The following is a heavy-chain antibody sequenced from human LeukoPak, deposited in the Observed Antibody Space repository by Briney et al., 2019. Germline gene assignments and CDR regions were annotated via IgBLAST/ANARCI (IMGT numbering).Heavy chain of an antibody. Sequence: ASVKVSCKASGYTFTSYGISWVRQAPGQGLEWMGWIGAYNGNTNYAQKLQGRVTMTTDTSTSTAYMELRSLRSDDTAVYYCARDFGLGLRNYFEYWGQGTLVTVSS. CDR3: ARDFGLGLRNYFEY. V-gene: IGHV1-18*01. CDR2: IGAYNGNT. D-gene: IGHD3/OR15-3a*01. J-gene: IGHJ4*02. CDR1: GYTFTSYG.